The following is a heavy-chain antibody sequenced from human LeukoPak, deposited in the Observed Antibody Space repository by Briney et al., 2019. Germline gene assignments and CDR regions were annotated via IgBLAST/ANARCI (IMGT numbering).Heavy chain of an antibody. D-gene: IGHD3-22*01. J-gene: IGHJ5*02. CDR2: INHSGST. Sequence: KTSETLSLTCAVYGGSFSGYYWSWIRQPPGKGLEWIGEINHSGSTNYNPSLKSRVTISVDTSKNQFSLKLSSVTAADTAVYYCARGHYYDSSGYYPWGQGTLVTVSS. CDR3: ARGHYYDSSGYYP. CDR1: GGSFSGYY. V-gene: IGHV4-34*01.